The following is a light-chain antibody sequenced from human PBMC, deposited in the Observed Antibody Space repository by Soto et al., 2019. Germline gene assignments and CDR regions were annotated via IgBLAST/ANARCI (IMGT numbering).Light chain of an antibody. CDR3: QQTYSTPRT. J-gene: IGKJ1*01. CDR2: AAS. V-gene: IGKV1-39*01. CDR1: QTISTY. Sequence: DILMTQSPSSLSASVGDRVTITCRASQTISTYLNWYQQKPGKAPKLPIYAASTLQSGVPSQFSGSGSGTDFTLTITYLQPEDFASYYCQQTYSTPRTFGQGTKVDIK.